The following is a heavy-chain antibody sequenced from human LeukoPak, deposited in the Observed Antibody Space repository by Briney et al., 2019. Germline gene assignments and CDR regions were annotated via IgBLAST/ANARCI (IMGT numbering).Heavy chain of an antibody. D-gene: IGHD6-19*01. V-gene: IGHV3-9*01. Sequence: GGSLRLSCAASGFTFDDYAMHWVRQAPGKGLEWVSGISWNSGSIGYADSVKGRFTISRDNAKNSLYLQMNSLRAEDTALYYCAKGSYAVAGRFDYWGQVTLVTVSS. J-gene: IGHJ4*02. CDR3: AKGSYAVAGRFDY. CDR2: ISWNSGSI. CDR1: GFTFDDYA.